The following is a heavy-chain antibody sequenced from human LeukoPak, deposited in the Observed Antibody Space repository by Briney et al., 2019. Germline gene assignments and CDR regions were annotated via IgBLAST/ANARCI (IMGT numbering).Heavy chain of an antibody. CDR1: GGSFSGYY. Sequence: PSETLSLTCAVYGGSFSGYYWSWIRQPPGKGLEWIGEINHSGSTNYNPSLKSRVTIPVDTSKNQFSLKLSSVTAADTAVYYCARGRDFYGYSSGWYYYWVQGTLVTVSS. V-gene: IGHV4-34*01. CDR2: INHSGST. CDR3: ARGRDFYGYSSGWYYY. J-gene: IGHJ4*02. D-gene: IGHD6-19*01.